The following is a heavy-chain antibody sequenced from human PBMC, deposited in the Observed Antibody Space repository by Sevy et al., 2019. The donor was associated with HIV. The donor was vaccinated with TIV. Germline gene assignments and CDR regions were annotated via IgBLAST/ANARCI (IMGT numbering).Heavy chain of an antibody. CDR2: IWYDGSKK. V-gene: IGHV3-33*01. CDR1: GFTFNSYG. D-gene: IGHD6-13*01. CDR3: AREYSSRFDP. J-gene: IGHJ5*02. Sequence: GGSLRLSCAASGFTFNSYGMHWVRQAPGKGLEWVAVIWYDGSKKFYTDSVKGRFTISTDNSKNTLYLQMNSLRAEDTAVYYCAREYSSRFDPWGQGTLVTVSS.